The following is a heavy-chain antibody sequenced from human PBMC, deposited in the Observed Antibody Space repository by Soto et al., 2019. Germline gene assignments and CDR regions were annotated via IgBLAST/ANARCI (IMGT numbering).Heavy chain of an antibody. V-gene: IGHV4-39*01. J-gene: IGHJ4*02. CDR2: IYNSGST. CDR1: GGSFGSSSYY. D-gene: IGHD3-3*01. CDR3: ARLKTQLRFLEWLPPFDY. Sequence: SETLSLTCSVSGGSFGSSSYYWGWIRQPPGKGLEWIGSIYNSGSTYYNPSLKSRVTISVDTSKKQLSLKLSSVTAADTAVYYCARLKTQLRFLEWLPPFDYWGQGTLVTVSS.